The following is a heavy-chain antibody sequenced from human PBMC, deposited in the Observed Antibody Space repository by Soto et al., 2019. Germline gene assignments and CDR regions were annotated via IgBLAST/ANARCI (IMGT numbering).Heavy chain of an antibody. Sequence: QLVESGGDVVQPGRSLRLSCAASGFTFSNYGMHWVRQAPGKGLEWVAVISHDGNKEYYADSVRGRFTISRDNSKKTVYLQRSSLRAEDTVMYYCAKVAPAISISWGFDRWGQGTLVTVSS. CDR2: ISHDGNKE. J-gene: IGHJ4*02. CDR1: GFTFSNYG. D-gene: IGHD2-21*01. V-gene: IGHV3-30*18. CDR3: AKVAPAISISWGFDR.